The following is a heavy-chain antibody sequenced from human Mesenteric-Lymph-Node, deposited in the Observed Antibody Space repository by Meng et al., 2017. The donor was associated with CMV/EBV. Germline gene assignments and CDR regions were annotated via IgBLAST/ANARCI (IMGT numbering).Heavy chain of an antibody. CDR1: GSTFTNYA. V-gene: IGHV1-3*01. Sequence: CKASGSTFTNYAMHWVRQAPGQRLEWMGWINAGDAKTKYSQKFQGRVTITRDTSASTAYMELSSLRSEDTAVYYCVRGSGYDSFMDHWGQGILVTVSS. CDR2: INAGDAKT. CDR3: VRGSGYDSFMDH. J-gene: IGHJ4*02. D-gene: IGHD5-12*01.